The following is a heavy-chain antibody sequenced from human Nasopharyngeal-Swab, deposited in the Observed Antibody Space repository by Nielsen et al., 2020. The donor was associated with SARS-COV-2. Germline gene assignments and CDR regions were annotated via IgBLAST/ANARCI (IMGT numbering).Heavy chain of an antibody. CDR2: NSTTSDYI. J-gene: IGHJ4*02. CDR1: GFTFTDYV. D-gene: IGHD3-9*01. Sequence: GGSLRLSCAASGFTFTDYVMNWVRQAPGKGLEWGASNSTTSDYIYYADSVKGRFTIPRDNARNSLHLQMHSLRAEDTAVYYCVRDGYFDWSFGYWGQGTLVTVSS. CDR3: VRDGYFDWSFGY. V-gene: IGHV3-21*01.